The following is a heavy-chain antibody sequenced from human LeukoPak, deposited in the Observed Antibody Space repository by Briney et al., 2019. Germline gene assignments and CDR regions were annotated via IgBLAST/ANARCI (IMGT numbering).Heavy chain of an antibody. D-gene: IGHD3-22*01. CDR3: ARYYYDSSGYYYLFDY. J-gene: IGHJ4*02. CDR1: GGTFSIYA. CDR2: IIPIFGTA. V-gene: IGHV1-69*13. Sequence: ASVKVSCKASGGTFSIYAISWVRPAPGQGLEWMGGIIPIFGTANYAQKFQGRVTITADESTSTAYMELSSLGSEDTAVYYCARYYYDSSGYYYLFDYWGQGTLVTVSS.